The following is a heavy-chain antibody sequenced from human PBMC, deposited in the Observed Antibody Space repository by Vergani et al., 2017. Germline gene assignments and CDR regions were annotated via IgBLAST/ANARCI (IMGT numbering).Heavy chain of an antibody. J-gene: IGHJ4*02. CDR1: GFIFNNAW. V-gene: IGHV3-15*01. CDR2: IKSVSDGETR. D-gene: IGHD4-17*01. CDR3: AREFSVNTVKNY. Sequence: EVQLVESGGGLVKPGGSLRLSCEASGFIFNNAWMSWVRQAPGKGLEYIGRIKSVSDGETRDYAAPVKGRFTISRDNAKNSLYLQMNSLRAEDTAVYYCAREFSVNTVKNYWGQGTLVTVSS.